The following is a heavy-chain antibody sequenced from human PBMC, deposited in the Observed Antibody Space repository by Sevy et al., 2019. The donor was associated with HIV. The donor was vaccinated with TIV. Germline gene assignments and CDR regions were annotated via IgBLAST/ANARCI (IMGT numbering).Heavy chain of an antibody. D-gene: IGHD3-16*01. CDR1: GFSVSSNY. Sequence: GGSLRLSCAASGFSVSSNYMSWVRQAPGKGLEWVSVIYTGGSAYSADSVKGRFTISRDNSKNTLYLQMDSLRAEDTAVYYCGRRGGGSGPTRFDYWGQGTLVTVSS. V-gene: IGHV3-53*01. CDR2: IYTGGSA. CDR3: GRRGGGSGPTRFDY. J-gene: IGHJ4*02.